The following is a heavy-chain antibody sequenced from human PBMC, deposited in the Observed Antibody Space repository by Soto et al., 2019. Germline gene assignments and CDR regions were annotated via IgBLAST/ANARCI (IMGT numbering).Heavy chain of an antibody. CDR3: ARGSSGWYDP. CDR1: GYTFTSYD. J-gene: IGHJ5*02. V-gene: IGHV1-8*01. Sequence: QVQLVQSGAEVKKPGASVKVSCKASGYTFTSYDINWVLQATGQGLEWMGWMIPNSGNTVYAQKFQGRVTMTRNTSISTAYMELSSLTSEDTAVYYCARGSSGWYDPWGQGTLVTVSS. D-gene: IGHD6-19*01. CDR2: MIPNSGNT.